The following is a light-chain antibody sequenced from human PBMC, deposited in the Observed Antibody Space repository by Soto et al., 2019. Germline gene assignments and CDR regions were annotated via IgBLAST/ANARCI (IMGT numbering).Light chain of an antibody. V-gene: IGKV3-20*01. Sequence: EIVLTQSPGTLSLSPGERATLSCRASQSVSNSYLAWYQQKTGQPPSLLIYGASSRATGTPDRFSGSGSGTDFTLTLSRLEPEDFAVYYCQQYGSAPRTFGQGTMLEI. CDR1: QSVSNSY. CDR3: QQYGSAPRT. CDR2: GAS. J-gene: IGKJ2*01.